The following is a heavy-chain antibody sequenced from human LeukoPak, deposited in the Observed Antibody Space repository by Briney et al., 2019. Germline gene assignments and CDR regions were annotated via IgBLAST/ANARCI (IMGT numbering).Heavy chain of an antibody. CDR1: GGTFSGYA. D-gene: IGHD3-22*01. V-gene: IGHV1-69*05. Sequence: ASVKVSCKASGGTFSGYAISWVRQAPGQGLEWMGGIIPIFGTANYAQKFQGRVTITTDESTSTAYMELSSLRSEDTAVYYCARDRGSSGYKDAFDIWGQGTMVTVSS. CDR3: ARDRGSSGYKDAFDI. CDR2: IIPIFGTA. J-gene: IGHJ3*02.